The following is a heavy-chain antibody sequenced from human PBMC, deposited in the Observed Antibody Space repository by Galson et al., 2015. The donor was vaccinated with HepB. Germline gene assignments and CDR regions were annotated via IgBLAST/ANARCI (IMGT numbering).Heavy chain of an antibody. D-gene: IGHD2-2*02. CDR1: GLTFSNAW. Sequence: SLRLSCAASGLTFSNAWMSWVRQAPGKGLEWVGRIKSKTDGGTTDYAAPVKGRFTISRDDSKNTLYLQMNSLKTGDTAVYYCTTGDIVVVPAAIDYYYYGMDVWGQGTTVTVSS. CDR3: TTGDIVVVPAAIDYYYYGMDV. V-gene: IGHV3-15*01. J-gene: IGHJ6*02. CDR2: IKSKTDGGTT.